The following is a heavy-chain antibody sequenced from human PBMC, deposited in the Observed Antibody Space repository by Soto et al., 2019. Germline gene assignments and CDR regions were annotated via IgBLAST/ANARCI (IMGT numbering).Heavy chain of an antibody. CDR2: IYYSGST. D-gene: IGHD4-17*01. V-gene: IGHV4-31*03. CDR1: GGSISSGGYY. Sequence: SETLSLTCTVSGGSISSGGYYWSWIRQHPGKGLEWIGYIYYSGSTYYNPSLKSRVTISVDTSKNQFSLKLSSVTAADTAVYYCASSPGDYGDYKVDYWGQGTLVTVSS. J-gene: IGHJ4*02. CDR3: ASSPGDYGDYKVDY.